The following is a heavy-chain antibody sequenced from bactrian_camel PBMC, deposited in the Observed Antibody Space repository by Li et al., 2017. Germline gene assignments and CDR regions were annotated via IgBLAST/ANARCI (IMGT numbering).Heavy chain of an antibody. V-gene: IGHV3S53*01. Sequence: VQLVESGGGSVQPGGSLKLSCVASERGLNRNCMGWFRQAPGQEREAVATIDADNSIDYAHAVKGRFTISQDNAKNTLYLQLNSLKTEDTAMYYCAKDDSGGYNYWGQGTQVTVS. CDR2: IDADNSI. CDR3: AKDDSGGYNY. CDR1: ERGLNRNC. J-gene: IGHJ4*01.